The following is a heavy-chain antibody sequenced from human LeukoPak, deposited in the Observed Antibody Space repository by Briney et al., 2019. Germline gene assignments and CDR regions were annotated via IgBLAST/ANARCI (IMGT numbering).Heavy chain of an antibody. Sequence: SETLSLTCTVSGGSISSGSYYWSWIRQPAGKGLEWIGRIYTSGSTNYNPSLKSRVTISVDTSKNQFSLKLSSVTAADTAVYYCAREIYGEYGALDYWDQGTLVTVSS. J-gene: IGHJ4*02. CDR2: IYTSGST. D-gene: IGHD4-17*01. CDR3: AREIYGEYGALDY. CDR1: GGSISSGSYY. V-gene: IGHV4-61*02.